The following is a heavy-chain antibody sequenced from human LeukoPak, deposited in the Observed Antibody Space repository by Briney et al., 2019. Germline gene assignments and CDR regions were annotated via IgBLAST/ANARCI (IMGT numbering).Heavy chain of an antibody. CDR1: GFTFSSYA. D-gene: IGHD6-13*01. Sequence: PGGSLRLSCAASGFTFSSYAMSWVRQAPGKGLEWVSAIGDSGGSTYYADSVTGRFTVSRDNSKNTLYLQMNSLRAEDTAVYYCAKDLHSSSWYNYFQHWGQGTLVTVSS. V-gene: IGHV3-23*01. CDR2: IGDSGGST. CDR3: AKDLHSSSWYNYFQH. J-gene: IGHJ1*01.